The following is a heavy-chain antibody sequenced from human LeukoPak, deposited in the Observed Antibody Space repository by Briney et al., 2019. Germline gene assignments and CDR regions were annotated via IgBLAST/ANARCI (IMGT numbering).Heavy chain of an antibody. Sequence: SETLSLTGTASGGSISSYYWRWIRKPPGKGLEWIGEINHSGSTNYNPSLKSRVTISVDTSKNQFSLKLSSVTAADTAVYYCARRFGDPWGQGTLVTVSS. CDR2: INHSGST. CDR1: GGSISSYY. V-gene: IGHV4-34*01. CDR3: ARRFGDP. D-gene: IGHD3-10*01. J-gene: IGHJ5*02.